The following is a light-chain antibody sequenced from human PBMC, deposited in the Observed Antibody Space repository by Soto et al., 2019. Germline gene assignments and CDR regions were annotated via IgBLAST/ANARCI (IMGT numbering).Light chain of an antibody. J-gene: IGKJ2*01. CDR2: GAS. CDR1: ESIRSN. Sequence: EILMTQPPGTLSVSPGERVTLSCRASESIRSNLAWYHQKPGQPPRLLLYGASIRATNVPARFSGSGSGTEFTLTLSRLQSEDFGIFFCPQYPAWPLFTFGQGTELKIK. CDR3: PQYPAWPLFT. V-gene: IGKV3-15*01.